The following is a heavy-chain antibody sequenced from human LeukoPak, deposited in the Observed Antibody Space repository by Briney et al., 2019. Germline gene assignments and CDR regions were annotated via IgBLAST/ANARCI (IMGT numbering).Heavy chain of an antibody. J-gene: IGHJ4*01. CDR3: ATARRNDSSFVGDY. D-gene: IGHD4-11*01. CDR2: ISNAGSTI. V-gene: IGHV3-48*03. Sequence: GESLTLFGAASGVASFRTYEMRWVRPAPGKKLDWVSYISNAGSTISYADSVKGRFTISRDNTKKSLYPQLNSVRVEDTAIYYCATARRNDSSFVGDYCGRGTLVSVSS. CDR1: GVASFRTYE.